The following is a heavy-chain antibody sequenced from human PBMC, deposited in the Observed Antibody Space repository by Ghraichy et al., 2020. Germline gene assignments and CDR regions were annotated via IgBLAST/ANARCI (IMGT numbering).Heavy chain of an antibody. D-gene: IGHD4-11*01. CDR2: IKKKAKNYAT. V-gene: IGHV3-73*01. Sequence: GGSLRLSCAASGFTFSGSAIHWVRQASGKGLEWVGRIKKKAKNYATEYAASVKGRFTIARDDSRNTAYLQMNSLKTEDAAVYYCISSTTVGDSWGQGTLVTVSS. CDR3: ISSTTVGDS. CDR1: GFTFSGSA. J-gene: IGHJ4*02.